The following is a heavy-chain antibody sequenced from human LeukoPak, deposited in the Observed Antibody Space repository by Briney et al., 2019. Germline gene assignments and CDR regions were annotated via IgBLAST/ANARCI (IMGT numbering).Heavy chain of an antibody. V-gene: IGHV3-7*01. Sequence: PGRSLTLSCAASGFTFSSYWMSWVRQAPGKGLEWVANIKQDGSEKYYVDSVKGRFTISRDNDKNSLYLQMNSLRAEETAVYYCARVKDTAMVPGGAFDIWGQGTMVTVSS. CDR1: GFTFSSYW. J-gene: IGHJ3*02. CDR3: ARVKDTAMVPGGAFDI. D-gene: IGHD5-18*01. CDR2: IKQDGSEK.